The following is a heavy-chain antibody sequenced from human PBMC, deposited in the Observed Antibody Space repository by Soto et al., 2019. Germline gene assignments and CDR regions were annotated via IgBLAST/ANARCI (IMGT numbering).Heavy chain of an antibody. V-gene: IGHV4-34*01. Sequence: SETLSLTCAVHGGSFSGYYWSWIRQPPGKGLEWIGEINHSGSTNYNPSLKSRVTISVDTSKNQFSLKLSSVTAADTAVYYCARGRYDYVWGVRFDYWGQGTLVTVSS. CDR1: GGSFSGYY. J-gene: IGHJ4*02. D-gene: IGHD3-16*01. CDR3: ARGRYDYVWGVRFDY. CDR2: INHSGST.